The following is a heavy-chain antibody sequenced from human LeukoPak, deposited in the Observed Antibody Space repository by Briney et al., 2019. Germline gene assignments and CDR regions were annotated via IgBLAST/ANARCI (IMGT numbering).Heavy chain of an antibody. D-gene: IGHD3/OR15-3a*01. J-gene: IGHJ4*02. CDR3: ARQTGSGLFILP. CDR1: GGSFSGYY. CDR2: IYYTGNT. V-gene: IGHV4-34*01. Sequence: PSETLSLTCAVDGGSFSGYYWSWIRQPPGKGLEWIGSIYYTGNTYYNASLKSQVSISIDTSKNQFSLKLTSVTAADTVVYYCARQTGSGLFILPGGEGTLVTVSS.